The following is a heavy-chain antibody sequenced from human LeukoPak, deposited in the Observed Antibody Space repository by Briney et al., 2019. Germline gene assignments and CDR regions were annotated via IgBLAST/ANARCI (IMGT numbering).Heavy chain of an antibody. D-gene: IGHD4-17*01. Sequence: GGSLRLSCALSGLTVNDNYMSWVRQAPGRGLEWVSLIFPDGQTYYADFVQGRFSISRDMSRNILFLDMSSLRAEDTAVFFCARANPVYGDFDYLGQGTLVTVSS. J-gene: IGHJ4*02. CDR2: IFPDGQT. CDR1: GLTVNDNY. V-gene: IGHV3-53*01. CDR3: ARANPVYGDFDY.